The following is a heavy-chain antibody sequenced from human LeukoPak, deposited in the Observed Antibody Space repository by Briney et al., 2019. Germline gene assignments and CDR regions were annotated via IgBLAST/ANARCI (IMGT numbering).Heavy chain of an antibody. Sequence: PSETLSLTCAVYGGSFIGYYWSWIRQPSGKGLEWIGEINHSGSTNYNPSLKSRVTISVDTSKNQFSLKLSSVTAADTAVYYCARVGGNSNYWGQGTLVTVSS. D-gene: IGHD4-23*01. CDR2: INHSGST. CDR3: ARVGGNSNY. CDR1: GGSFIGYY. V-gene: IGHV4-34*01. J-gene: IGHJ4*02.